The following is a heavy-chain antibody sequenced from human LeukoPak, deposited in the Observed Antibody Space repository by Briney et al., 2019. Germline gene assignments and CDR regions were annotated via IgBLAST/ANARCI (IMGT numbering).Heavy chain of an antibody. J-gene: IGHJ3*01. CDR3: ARDKVRGSVWGVADDTLDV. D-gene: IGHD3-10*01. CDR1: GVTFKSSG. V-gene: IGHV3-33*01. Sequence: GRSLRLSCEASGVTFKSSGIHWVRQAPGKGLQWLAFIYYDEGFDYYLDSVKGRFTVSRDSSQNTVYLQMDDLRADDTAVYYCARDKVRGSVWGVADDTLDVWGQGTMVIVSS. CDR2: IYYDEGFD.